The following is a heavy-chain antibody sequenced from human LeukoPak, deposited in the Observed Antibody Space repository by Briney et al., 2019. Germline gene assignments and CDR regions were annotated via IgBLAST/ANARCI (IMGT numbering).Heavy chain of an antibody. J-gene: IGHJ4*02. CDR2: IIPILGIA. D-gene: IGHD3-22*01. V-gene: IGHV1-69*04. CDR1: GGTFSSYA. Sequence: ASVKVSCKASGGTFSSYAISWVRQAPGQGLEWMGRIIPILGIANYAQKFQGRVTITADKSTSTAYMELSSLRSEDTAVYYCARDPPDYYDSSGYYDFDYWGQGTLVTVSS. CDR3: ARDPPDYYDSSGYYDFDY.